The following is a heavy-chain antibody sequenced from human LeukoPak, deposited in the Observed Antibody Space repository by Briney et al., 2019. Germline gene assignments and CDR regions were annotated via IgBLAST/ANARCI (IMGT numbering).Heavy chain of an antibody. CDR2: IIPIFGTA. Sequence: SVKVSCKASGGTYSSYAISWVRQAPGQGLEWMGGIIPIFGTANYAQKFQGRVTITADKSTSTAYMELSSLRSEDTAVYYCARGIYGSGSYPPDYWGQGTLVTVSS. J-gene: IGHJ4*02. CDR1: GGTYSSYA. CDR3: ARGIYGSGSYPPDY. D-gene: IGHD3-10*01. V-gene: IGHV1-69*06.